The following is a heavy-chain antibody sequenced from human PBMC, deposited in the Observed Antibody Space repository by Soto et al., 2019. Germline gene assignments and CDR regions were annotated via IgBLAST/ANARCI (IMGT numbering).Heavy chain of an antibody. CDR3: ARDVTVVPAAIADAFDI. V-gene: IGHV1-18*01. CDR2: ISAYNGNT. J-gene: IGHJ3*02. CDR1: GYTFTSYG. Sequence: ASVKVSCKASGYTFTSYGISWVRQAPGQGLEWMGWISAYNGNTNYAQKLQGRVTMTTDTSTSTAYMELRSLGSDDTAVYYCARDVTVVPAAIADAFDIWGQGTMVTVSS. D-gene: IGHD2-2*01.